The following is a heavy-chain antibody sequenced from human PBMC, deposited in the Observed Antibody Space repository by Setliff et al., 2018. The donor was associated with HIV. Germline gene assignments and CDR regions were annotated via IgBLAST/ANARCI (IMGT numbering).Heavy chain of an antibody. CDR1: GDSFNGSHYL. CDR3: ASTRIRLIRGAVISNLRTPYFDY. Sequence: SETLSLTCTVSGDSFNGSHYLWGWIRQPPGKGLEWVGNVYYNWATHYNPSLKGRLSMSTSENQFSLKLTSVTAADTAVYYCASTRIRLIRGAVISNLRTPYFDYWGPGSLVTVSS. J-gene: IGHJ4*02. V-gene: IGHV4-30-4*08. CDR2: VYYNWAT. D-gene: IGHD3-10*01.